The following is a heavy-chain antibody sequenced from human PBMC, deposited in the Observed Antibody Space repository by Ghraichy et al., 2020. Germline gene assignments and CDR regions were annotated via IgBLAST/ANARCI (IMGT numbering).Heavy chain of an antibody. D-gene: IGHD4-23*01. V-gene: IGHV4-39*01. CDR2: ILYGGST. CDR3: ARTRRGSGGAFDS. J-gene: IGHJ4*02. Sequence: SETLSLTCTVSGDSISSSTYYWVWIRQPPGKGLEWIASILYGGSTYYNPSLKSRVTISVDTSKNQFSLRLDSVTAADTTVYYCARTRRGSGGAFDSWGQGTLVTVSS. CDR1: GDSISSSTYY.